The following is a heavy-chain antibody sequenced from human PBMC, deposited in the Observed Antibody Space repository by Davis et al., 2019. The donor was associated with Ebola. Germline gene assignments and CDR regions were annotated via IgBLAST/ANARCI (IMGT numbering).Heavy chain of an antibody. CDR2: INPSGGST. D-gene: IGHD6-13*01. J-gene: IGHJ6*04. CDR1: GYTFTSYY. Sequence: AASVKVSCKASGYTFTSYYMHWVRQAPGQGLEWMGIINPSGGSTSYAQKFQGRVTMTRDTSTSTVYMELSSLRSEDTAVYYCARDRLTRSSWYDTINYYYGMGVWGKGTTITVSS. CDR3: ARDRLTRSSWYDTINYYYGMGV. V-gene: IGHV1-46*01.